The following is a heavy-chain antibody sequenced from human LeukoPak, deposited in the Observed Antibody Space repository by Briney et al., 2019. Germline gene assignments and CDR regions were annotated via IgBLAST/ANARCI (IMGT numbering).Heavy chain of an antibody. CDR3: ARHFQSGDYYYHHMDV. CDR1: GYSFTSYW. CDR2: IYPGDSDT. D-gene: IGHD3-10*01. Sequence: GESLKISCKGYGYSFTSYWIGWVRQKPGKGLEWMGIIYPGDSDTIYSPSFQGQVTISADKSINTAYLQWSSLKASDTATYYCARHFQSGDYYYHHMDVWGKGTSVTVSS. V-gene: IGHV5-51*01. J-gene: IGHJ6*03.